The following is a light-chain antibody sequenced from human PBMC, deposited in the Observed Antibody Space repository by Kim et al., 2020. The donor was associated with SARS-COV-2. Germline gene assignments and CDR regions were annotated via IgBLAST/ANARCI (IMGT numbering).Light chain of an antibody. J-gene: IGKJ5*01. V-gene: IGKV3-11*01. CDR2: DAS. CDR1: QSVSSY. CDR3: QQRSNGPIT. Sequence: LSPGERATLSCRASQSVSSYLAWYQQKPGQAPRLLIYDASNRATGIPARFSGSGSGTDFTLTISSLEPEDFAVYYCQQRSNGPITFGQGTRLEIK.